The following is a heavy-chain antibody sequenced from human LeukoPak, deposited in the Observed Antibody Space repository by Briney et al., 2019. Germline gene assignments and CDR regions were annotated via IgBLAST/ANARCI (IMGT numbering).Heavy chain of an antibody. CDR3: ARAVDTALILRYYFDY. Sequence: PSETLSLTCTVSGGSISSYYWSWIRQPPGKGLEWIGYIYYSGSTNYNPSLKSRVTISVDTSKNQFSLKLSSVTAADTAVYYCARAVDTALILRYYFDYWGQGTLVTVSS. J-gene: IGHJ4*02. CDR1: GGSISSYY. D-gene: IGHD5-18*01. CDR2: IYYSGST. V-gene: IGHV4-59*12.